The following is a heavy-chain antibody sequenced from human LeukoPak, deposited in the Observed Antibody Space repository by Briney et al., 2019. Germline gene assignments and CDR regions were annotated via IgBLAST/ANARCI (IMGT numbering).Heavy chain of an antibody. CDR2: TYYSGST. CDR1: GGSINSYY. Sequence: ASETLSLTCTVAGGSINSYYWSWIRQPPGKGVEWVGYTYYSGSTRYNPSLTSRVTISVDTSKNQFSLKLTSVTAADTAVYYCAREGSSSWYGNQRSYYFDYWGQGTLVTVSS. J-gene: IGHJ4*02. V-gene: IGHV4-59*12. CDR3: AREGSSSWYGNQRSYYFDY. D-gene: IGHD6-13*01.